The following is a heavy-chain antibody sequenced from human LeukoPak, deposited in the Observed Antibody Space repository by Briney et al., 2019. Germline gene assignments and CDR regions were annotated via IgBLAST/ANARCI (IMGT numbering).Heavy chain of an antibody. CDR1: GGSISSYY. D-gene: IGHD3-3*01. CDR3: ARGRYYDFWSGYYSDYYYGMDV. CDR2: IYYSGST. V-gene: IGHV4-59*01. J-gene: IGHJ6*02. Sequence: PSETLSLTCTVSGGSISSYYWSWIRQPPGKGLEWIGYIYYSGSTNYNPSLKSRVTISVDTSKNQFSLKLSSVTAADTAVYYCARGRYYDFWSGYYSDYYYGMDVWGQGTTVTVS.